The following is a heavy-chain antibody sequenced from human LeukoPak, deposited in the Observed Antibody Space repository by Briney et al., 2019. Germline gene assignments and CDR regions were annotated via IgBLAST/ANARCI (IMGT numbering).Heavy chain of an antibody. Sequence: ASVKVSCKASGYTFTSYYMHWVRQAPGQGLEWMGIINPSGGSTTYAQKVQDGVTMTRDTSTSTVHMELSSLRSEDTAVYYCAMGVGTSAFDIWGQGTMVTVSS. CDR2: INPSGGST. J-gene: IGHJ3*02. V-gene: IGHV1-46*01. CDR3: AMGVGTSAFDI. CDR1: GYTFTSYY. D-gene: IGHD1-26*01.